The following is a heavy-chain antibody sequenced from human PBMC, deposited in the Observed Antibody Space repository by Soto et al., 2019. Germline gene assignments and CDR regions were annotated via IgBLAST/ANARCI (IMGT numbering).Heavy chain of an antibody. Sequence: GGSLRLSCAASGFSFNTYSMNWVRQAPGEGLEWISYISSSSNTIYYADSVKGRFTISRDNAKNSLYLQMNSLRAEDTAVYYCALRAGPLGGQGT. J-gene: IGHJ4*02. D-gene: IGHD6-13*01. CDR3: ALRAGPL. V-gene: IGHV3-48*01. CDR2: ISSSSNTI. CDR1: GFSFNTYS.